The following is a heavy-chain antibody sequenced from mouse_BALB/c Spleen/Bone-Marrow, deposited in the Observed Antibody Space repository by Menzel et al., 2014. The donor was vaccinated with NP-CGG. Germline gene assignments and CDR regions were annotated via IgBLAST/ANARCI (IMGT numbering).Heavy chain of an antibody. CDR1: GFTFSSYT. J-gene: IGHJ2*01. CDR2: ISNSGGSI. V-gene: IGHV5-12-2*01. Sequence: LQQSGGGLVQPGGSLKLSCAASGFTFSSYTMSWVRQTPEKRLEWVAYISNSGGSIYYPDTVKGRFTISRDNAKNTLYLQMSSLKSEDTAMYYCARLPFDYWGQGTTLTVSS. CDR3: ARLPFDY.